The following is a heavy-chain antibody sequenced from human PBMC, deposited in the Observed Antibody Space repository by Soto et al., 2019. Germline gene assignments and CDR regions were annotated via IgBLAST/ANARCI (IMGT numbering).Heavy chain of an antibody. CDR2: NYYSGGT. V-gene: IGHV4-31*03. D-gene: IGHD4-4*01. Sequence: QVQLQESGPGLVKPSQTLSLTCTVSGGSISSGGYYWSWIRQHPGKGREWIGYNYYSGGTYYNPSLKSRVTISVDTSKNQFSLKLSSVTAADTAVYYCAREDHDYSIRYNWFDPWGQGTLVTVSS. CDR3: AREDHDYSIRYNWFDP. CDR1: GGSISSGGYY. J-gene: IGHJ5*02.